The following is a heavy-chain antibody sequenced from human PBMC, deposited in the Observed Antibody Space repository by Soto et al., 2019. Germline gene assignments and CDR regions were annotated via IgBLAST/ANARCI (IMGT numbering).Heavy chain of an antibody. CDR1: GYTFTGYY. J-gene: IGHJ5*02. D-gene: IGHD2-2*01. CDR3: AREYCSKTSCYEGGWFDP. V-gene: IGHV1-8*02. Sequence: GASVKVSCKASGYTFTGYYIHWVRQAPGQGLEWMGWINPNSGNTSYAQKFQGRVTMTRNTSISTAYMELSSLRSEDTAVYYCAREYCSKTSCYEGGWFDPWGQGTLVTVSS. CDR2: INPNSGNT.